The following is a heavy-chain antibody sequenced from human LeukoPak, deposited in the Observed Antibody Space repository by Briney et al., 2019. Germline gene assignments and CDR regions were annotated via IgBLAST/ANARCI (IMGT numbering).Heavy chain of an antibody. J-gene: IGHJ4*02. CDR1: GYTFTGYY. D-gene: IGHD3-22*01. CDR3: ARGMYYDSSGYRRG. V-gene: IGHV1-2*02. Sequence: ASVKVSCKASGYTFTGYYTHWVRQAPGQGLEWMGWINPNSGGTNYAQKFQGRVTMTRDTSISTAYMELSRLRSDDTAVCYCARGMYYDSSGYRRGWGQGTLVTVSS. CDR2: INPNSGGT.